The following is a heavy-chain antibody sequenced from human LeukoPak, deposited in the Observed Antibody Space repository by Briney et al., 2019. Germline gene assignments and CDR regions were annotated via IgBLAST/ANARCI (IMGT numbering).Heavy chain of an antibody. Sequence: ASVKVSCKASGDTFSNYAVSWVRQAPGQGLEWMGWISAHNGNTNYAQKLEGRVTMTTDTSTSAAYMELRSLRSDDTAVYYCARVTGEDAFDIWGQGTMVTVSS. CDR3: ARVTGEDAFDI. V-gene: IGHV1-18*01. J-gene: IGHJ3*02. CDR1: GDTFSNYA. CDR2: ISAHNGNT. D-gene: IGHD3-16*01.